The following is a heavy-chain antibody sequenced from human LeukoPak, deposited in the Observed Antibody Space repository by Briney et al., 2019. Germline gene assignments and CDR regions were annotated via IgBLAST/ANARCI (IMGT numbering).Heavy chain of an antibody. CDR3: AKSLFTSATGTGRAFHI. D-gene: IGHD1-1*01. V-gene: IGHV3-23*01. CDR1: GFSFSAYP. Sequence: GGSLRLSCAASGFSFSAYPMGWVRQAPGRGLQWLSGISASGDVTFHADRVKGRFAISRDNSKNTLYLQMTGLRAGDTAEYYCAKSLFTSATGTGRAFHIWGQGTMVTVSS. CDR2: ISASGDVT. J-gene: IGHJ3*02.